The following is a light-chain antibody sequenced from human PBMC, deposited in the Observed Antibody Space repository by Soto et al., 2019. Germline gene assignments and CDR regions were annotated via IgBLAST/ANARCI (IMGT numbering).Light chain of an antibody. CDR3: QKYAASPRT. J-gene: IGKJ1*01. CDR1: QSVSSNY. CDR2: GAS. V-gene: IGKV3-20*01. Sequence: EIVVTQSPGTLSLAPRERATLSCRASQSVSSNYLAWYQHKPGQAPRLRIYGASSRAPGIPDRFSGSGSGTDFTLTISRLEPEEFALYYCQKYAASPRTVGQGTQVDVK.